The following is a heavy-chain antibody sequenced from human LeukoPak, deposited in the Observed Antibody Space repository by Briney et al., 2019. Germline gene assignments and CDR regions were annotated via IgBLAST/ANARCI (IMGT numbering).Heavy chain of an antibody. Sequence: GESRKISCTGSGYSFTSYWIGWVRQMPGKGLEWMGIIYPGDSDTRYSPSFQGQVTISADKSISTAYLQWSSLRASDTAMYYCARRVAGSYHDAFDIWGQGTMVTVSS. CDR2: IYPGDSDT. V-gene: IGHV5-51*01. CDR1: GYSFTSYW. D-gene: IGHD1-26*01. J-gene: IGHJ3*02. CDR3: ARRVAGSYHDAFDI.